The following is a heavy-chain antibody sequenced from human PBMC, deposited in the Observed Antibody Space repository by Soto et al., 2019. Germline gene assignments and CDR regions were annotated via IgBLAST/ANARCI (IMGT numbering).Heavy chain of an antibody. V-gene: IGHV3-33*01. D-gene: IGHD6-19*01. CDR2: IWYDGSNK. Sequence: QVQLVESGGGVVQPGRSLRLSCAASGFTFSSYGMHWVRQAPGKGLEWVAVIWYDGSNKYYADSVKGRFTISRDNSKNTLYLQMNSLRAEDTAVYYCARDFRRGSVAGTCDYWGQGTLVTVSS. CDR1: GFTFSSYG. J-gene: IGHJ4*02. CDR3: ARDFRRGSVAGTCDY.